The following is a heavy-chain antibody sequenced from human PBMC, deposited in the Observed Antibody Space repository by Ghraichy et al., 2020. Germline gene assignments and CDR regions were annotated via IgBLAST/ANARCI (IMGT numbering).Heavy chain of an antibody. Sequence: GGSLRLSCAASGFTFSSYGMHWVRQAPGKGLEWVAVISYDGSNKYYADSVKGRFTISRDNSKNTLYLQMNSLRAEDTAVYYCAKVSGSYLGTAFDIWGQGTMVTVSS. CDR3: AKVSGSYLGTAFDI. V-gene: IGHV3-30*18. D-gene: IGHD1-26*01. J-gene: IGHJ3*02. CDR2: ISYDGSNK. CDR1: GFTFSSYG.